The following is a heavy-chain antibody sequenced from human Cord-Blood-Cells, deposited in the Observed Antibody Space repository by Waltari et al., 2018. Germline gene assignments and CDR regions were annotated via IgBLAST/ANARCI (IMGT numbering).Heavy chain of an antibody. CDR3: ARIGTIFGVVTPDY. Sequence: QVQLQQWGAGLLKPSETLSLTCAVYGGSFSGYYWSWIRQPPGKGLEWIGEINHSGSTNNNPSLKSRVTISVDTSKNQFSLKLSSVTAADTAVYYCARIGTIFGVVTPDYWGQGTLVTVSS. D-gene: IGHD3-3*01. J-gene: IGHJ4*02. CDR2: INHSGST. CDR1: GGSFSGYY. V-gene: IGHV4-34*01.